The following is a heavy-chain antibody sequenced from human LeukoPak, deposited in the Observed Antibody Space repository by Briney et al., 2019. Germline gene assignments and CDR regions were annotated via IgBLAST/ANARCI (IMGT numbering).Heavy chain of an antibody. CDR2: VYYSGST. D-gene: IGHD4-17*01. CDR3: ARNAGIDYGDYVVDI. V-gene: IGHV4-61*01. CDR1: GGSVSSGSYY. J-gene: IGHJ3*02. Sequence: PSETLSLTCSVSGGSVSSGSYYWSWIRQPPGKGLEWIGYVYYSGSTNYNPSLKSRVTISVDTSKNQFSLKLSSVTAADTAVYYCARNAGIDYGDYVVDIWGQGTMVTVSS.